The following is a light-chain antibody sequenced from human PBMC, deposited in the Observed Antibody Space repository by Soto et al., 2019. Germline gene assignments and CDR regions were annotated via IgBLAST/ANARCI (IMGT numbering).Light chain of an antibody. J-gene: IGLJ1*01. CDR3: QSYDRSLTAYV. Sequence: QSALTQPASVSGSPGQSITISCTGTSSDVGSYNLVSWYQQLPGTAPKLLIYGNSNRPSGVPDRFSGSKSGTSASLAITGLQAEDEADYYCQSYDRSLTAYVFGTGTKVTVL. CDR2: GNS. CDR1: SSDVGSYNL. V-gene: IGLV1-40*01.